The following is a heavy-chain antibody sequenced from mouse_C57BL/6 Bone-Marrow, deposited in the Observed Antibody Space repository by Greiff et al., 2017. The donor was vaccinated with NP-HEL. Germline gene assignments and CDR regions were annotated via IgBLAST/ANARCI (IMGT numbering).Heavy chain of an antibody. V-gene: IGHV3-6*01. CDR1: GYSITSGYY. Sequence: EVQLQESGPGLVKPSQSLSLTCSVTGYSITSGYYWNWIRQFPGNKLEWMGYISYAGSNNYNPSLKNRISLTRDTSKNQFFLKLNSVTTEDTATYYCAREGTRLDVWGTGTTVTVSS. CDR3: AREGTRLDV. J-gene: IGHJ1*03. CDR2: ISYAGSN. D-gene: IGHD2-13*01.